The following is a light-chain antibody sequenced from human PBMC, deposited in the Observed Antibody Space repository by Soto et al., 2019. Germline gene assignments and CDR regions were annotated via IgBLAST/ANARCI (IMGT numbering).Light chain of an antibody. CDR3: QQYNSYSWT. V-gene: IGKV1-5*03. CDR2: TAS. CDR1: QSISTW. J-gene: IGKJ1*01. Sequence: DIQMTQSPSTLSASVGDRVTITCRASQSISTWLAWYQQKSGKAPKLLIYTASNLESGVPSRFSGSGSGTEFTLTISSLQPDDFATYYCQQYNSYSWTFGQGTKVEIK.